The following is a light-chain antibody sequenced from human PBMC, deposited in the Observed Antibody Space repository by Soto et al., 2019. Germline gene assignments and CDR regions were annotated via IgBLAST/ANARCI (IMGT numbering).Light chain of an antibody. CDR1: QSVSSY. CDR3: QQYGDLPT. J-gene: IGKJ5*01. CDR2: GAS. Sequence: EILVAQSPATLSLSPGERATLSCRASQSVSSYLAWYQQKPGQAPRTLIYGASSRATGIPDRFSGSESGTDFTLTISRLEPEDFAVYYCQQYGDLPTFGQGTRLEIK. V-gene: IGKV3-20*01.